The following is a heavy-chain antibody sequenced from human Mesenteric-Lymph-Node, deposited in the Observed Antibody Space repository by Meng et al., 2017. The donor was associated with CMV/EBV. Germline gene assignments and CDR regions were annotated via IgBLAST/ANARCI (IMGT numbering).Heavy chain of an antibody. V-gene: IGHV1-2*02. CDR1: GYTFTDYY. D-gene: IGHD1-1*01. CDR2: IDPNNGGT. Sequence: ASVKVSCKASGYTFTDYYVHWVRQAPGQGLEWMGWIDPNNGGTNHAQKFQGRVTMTRDTSISTAYMELSRLRSDDTAVYYCAREEDNWNDGVVEHYYYGMDVWGQGTTVTVSS. J-gene: IGHJ6*02. CDR3: AREEDNWNDGVVEHYYYGMDV.